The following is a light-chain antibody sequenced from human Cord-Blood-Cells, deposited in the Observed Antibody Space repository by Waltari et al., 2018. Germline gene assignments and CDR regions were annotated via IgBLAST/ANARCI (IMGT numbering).Light chain of an antibody. Sequence: DIQMTQSPSSLSASVGDRVTIPCRASQSISSYLNWYQQKPGKAPKLLIYAASSLQSGVPSRFSGSGSGTDFTLTISSLQPEDFAPYYCQQSYSTPYTFGQGTKLEIK. V-gene: IGKV1-39*01. CDR2: AAS. CDR3: QQSYSTPYT. CDR1: QSISSY. J-gene: IGKJ2*01.